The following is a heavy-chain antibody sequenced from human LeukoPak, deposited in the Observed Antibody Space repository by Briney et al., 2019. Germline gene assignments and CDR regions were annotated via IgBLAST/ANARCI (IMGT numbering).Heavy chain of an antibody. CDR2: TNEAGGDK. CDR1: GFTFSDFW. V-gene: IGHV3-7*03. D-gene: IGHD3-22*01. CDR3: AKAIWGYYDSSGYYDENNDY. J-gene: IGHJ4*02. Sequence: PGGSLRLSCAASGFTFSDFWMSWVRQAPGKGLECVASTNEAGGDKYYVDSVKGRFTISRDNSKNSLSLQMNSLRAEDTAVYYCAKAIWGYYDSSGYYDENNDYWGQGTLVTVSS.